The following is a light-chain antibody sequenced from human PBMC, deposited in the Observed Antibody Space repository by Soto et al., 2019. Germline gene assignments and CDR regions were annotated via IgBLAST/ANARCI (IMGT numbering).Light chain of an antibody. Sequence: DIQMTQSPSSLSASVGDGVTISYRASQSISTYLNWYQQKPGTAPRLLIYRASSVKSGVPPRFSGSGSGRDFTLTISSLRPEDIATYFCQQSYGSPPWTFGQGTKVEVK. CDR3: QQSYGSPPWT. CDR1: QSISTY. J-gene: IGKJ1*01. V-gene: IGKV1-39*01. CDR2: RAS.